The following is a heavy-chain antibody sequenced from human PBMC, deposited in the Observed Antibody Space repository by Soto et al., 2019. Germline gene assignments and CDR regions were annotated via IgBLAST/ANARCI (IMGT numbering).Heavy chain of an antibody. CDR2: ISGSGGIT. J-gene: IGHJ6*03. CDR3: ARAAHYDFWSGYYYVDV. Sequence: VQLLESGGGLVQPGGSLRLSCATSGFTFSSYAMAWVRQAPGKGLEWVSAISGSGGITYHAASVKGRFSISRDNSRNMLYLQMNSLGAEDTAVYYCARAAHYDFWSGYYYVDVLGIGTTVTVSS. D-gene: IGHD3-3*01. V-gene: IGHV3-23*01. CDR1: GFTFSSYA.